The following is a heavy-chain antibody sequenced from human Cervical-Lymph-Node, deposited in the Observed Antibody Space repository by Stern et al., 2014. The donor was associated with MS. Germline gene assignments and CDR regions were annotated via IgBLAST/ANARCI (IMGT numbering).Heavy chain of an antibody. Sequence: EVQLEASGGGLVQSGGSLRLSCAASGFTFTDYWMSWVRQTPERGLEWVANIKQDGSDKTYADSVKGRFTVSRDNTKTSLYLQMNSLRGEDTAVYYCARLEYTSWSRGFDFWGLGTLVTVSS. CDR2: IKQDGSDK. CDR1: GFTFTDYW. D-gene: IGHD6-6*01. V-gene: IGHV3-7*01. CDR3: ARLEYTSWSRGFDF. J-gene: IGHJ4*02.